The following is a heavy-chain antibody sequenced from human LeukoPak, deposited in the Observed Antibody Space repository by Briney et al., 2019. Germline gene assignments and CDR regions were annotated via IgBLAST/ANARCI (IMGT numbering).Heavy chain of an antibody. Sequence: GASVKVSCKASGYTFTGYYMHWVRQAPGQGLEWMGWINPNSGGTNYAQKFQGRVTMTRDTSISTAYMELSRLRSGDTAVYYCARDQGYCSGGSCNGNYWGQGTLATVSS. CDR1: GYTFTGYY. CDR2: INPNSGGT. CDR3: ARDQGYCSGGSCNGNY. D-gene: IGHD2-15*01. V-gene: IGHV1-2*02. J-gene: IGHJ4*02.